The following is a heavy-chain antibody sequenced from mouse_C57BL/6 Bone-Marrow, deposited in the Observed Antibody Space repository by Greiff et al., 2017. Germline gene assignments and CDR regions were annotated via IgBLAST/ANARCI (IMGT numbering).Heavy chain of an antibody. J-gene: IGHJ4*01. CDR3: ASYYYGFYAMDY. CDR1: GYSFTGYY. V-gene: IGHV1-42*01. Sequence: EVQLQQSGPELVKPGASVKISCKASGYSFTGYYMNWVKQSPEKSLEWIGEINPSTGGTTYNQKFKAKATLTVDKSSSTAYMQLKSLTSEDSAGYYCASYYYGFYAMDYWGQGTSVTVSS. CDR2: INPSTGGT. D-gene: IGHD1-1*01.